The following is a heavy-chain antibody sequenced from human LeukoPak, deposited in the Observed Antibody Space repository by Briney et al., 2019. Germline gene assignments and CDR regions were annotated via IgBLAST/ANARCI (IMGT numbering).Heavy chain of an antibody. CDR1: GYTFTGYY. CDR3: ARAARTPLRCLDY. J-gene: IGHJ4*02. CDR2: INPNSGGT. V-gene: IGHV1-2*02. Sequence: RASVKVSCKASGYTFTGYYMHWVRQAPGQGLEWMGWINPNSGGTNYAQKFQGRVTMSRDTSISTAYMELSRLRSDDTAVYYCARAARTPLRCLDYWGQGTLVTVSS. D-gene: IGHD4-17*01.